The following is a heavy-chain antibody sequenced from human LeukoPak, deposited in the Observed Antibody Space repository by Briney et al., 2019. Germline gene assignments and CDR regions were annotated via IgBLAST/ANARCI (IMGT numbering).Heavy chain of an antibody. D-gene: IGHD5-12*01. V-gene: IGHV3-30*04. CDR1: GFTFSSYA. Sequence: GGSLRLSCAASGFTFSSYAMHWVRQAPGKGLEWVAVISYDGSNKYYADSVKGRFTISRDNSKNTLYLQMNSLRAEDTAVYYCARGTYDYVSSDWFDPWGQGTLVTVSS. CDR3: ARGTYDYVSSDWFDP. J-gene: IGHJ5*02. CDR2: ISYDGSNK.